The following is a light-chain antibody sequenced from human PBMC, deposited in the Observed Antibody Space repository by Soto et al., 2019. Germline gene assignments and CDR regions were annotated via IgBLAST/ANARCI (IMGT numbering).Light chain of an antibody. J-gene: IGKJ1*01. CDR1: QSVCSSS. V-gene: IGKV3-20*01. Sequence: EIGLMQSAGSLSLSPGEGASLXCRAGQSVCSSSSAWYQQKPGQAPRLLIYGASNRDTGITERFSGSGSGTDFTITISRLEPEDLAVYDCQQYGSSGTFGQGTKVDIK. CDR3: QQYGSSGT. CDR2: GAS.